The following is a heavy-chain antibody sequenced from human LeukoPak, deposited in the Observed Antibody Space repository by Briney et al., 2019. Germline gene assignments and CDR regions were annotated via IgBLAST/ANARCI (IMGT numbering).Heavy chain of an antibody. CDR3: SGPSVVTLYYFDY. J-gene: IGHJ4*02. CDR1: GFTFSSYA. V-gene: IGHV3-21*01. D-gene: IGHD4-23*01. Sequence: GGSLRLSCAASGFTFSSYAMNWVRQAPGKGLEWVSSISSSSSYIYYADSVRGRFAISRDNAKNSLYLQMNSLRAEDTAVYYCSGPSVVTLYYFDYWGQGTLVTVSS. CDR2: ISSSSSYI.